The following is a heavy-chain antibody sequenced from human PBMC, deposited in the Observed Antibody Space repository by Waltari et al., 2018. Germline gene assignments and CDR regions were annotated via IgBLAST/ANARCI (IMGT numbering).Heavy chain of an antibody. D-gene: IGHD6-6*01. J-gene: IGHJ6*03. CDR1: GGSISSYY. Sequence: QVQLQESGPGLVKPSETLSLTCTVSGGSISSYYWSWIRQPPGKGLEWLGYIYYSGSTNYNPSLKSRVTISVDTSKNQFSLKLSSVTAADTAVYYCARERSSSSDYYYYYMDVWGKGTTVTVSS. CDR3: ARERSSSSDYYYYYMDV. CDR2: IYYSGST. V-gene: IGHV4-59*01.